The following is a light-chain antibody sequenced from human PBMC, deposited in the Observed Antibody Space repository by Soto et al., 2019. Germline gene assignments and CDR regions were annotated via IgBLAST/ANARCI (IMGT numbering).Light chain of an antibody. CDR1: HSINTSF. CDR3: HQYNSWPPGT. J-gene: IGKJ2*01. CDR2: AAS. V-gene: IGKV3-20*01. Sequence: EIVLTQSPGTLSLSPGDRATLSCRASHSINTSFLAWFQQKPGQAPRLLIYAASTRATGIPDRFSGSGSETEFTLTISSLQSEDFALYYCHQYNSWPPGTFGQGTKVDIK.